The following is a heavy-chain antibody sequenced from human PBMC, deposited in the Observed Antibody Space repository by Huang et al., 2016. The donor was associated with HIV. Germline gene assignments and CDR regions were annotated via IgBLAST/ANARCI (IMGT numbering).Heavy chain of an antibody. Sequence: QITLKESGPSLVKPTQTLTLTCSFSGFSLNTKGGGVGWIRQPPGKALEWLVLIYWDDDKRYMPSLKNKVTITRDTTKNQVGLTLTNADPLDAGTYYCAHIGRLGDYYMDVWGNGTTVTVSS. V-gene: IGHV2-5*02. D-gene: IGHD1-26*01. J-gene: IGHJ6*03. CDR3: AHIGRLGDYYMDV. CDR1: GFSLNTKGGG. CDR2: IYWDDDK.